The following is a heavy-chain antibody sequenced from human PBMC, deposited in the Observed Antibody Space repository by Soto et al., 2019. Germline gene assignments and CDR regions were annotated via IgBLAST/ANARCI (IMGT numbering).Heavy chain of an antibody. Sequence: QVQLVQSGAEVKKPGVSVKVSCKASGYTFTGYYMHWVRQAPGQGLEWMGWINPSSGGTNYAQKFQGWVTMTRDTSISTAYMELSRLRSDDTAVYYWARGDCSGGSCYSITYNWFDPWGQGTLVTVSS. CDR2: INPSSGGT. V-gene: IGHV1-2*04. D-gene: IGHD2-15*01. J-gene: IGHJ5*02. CDR3: ARGDCSGGSCYSITYNWFDP. CDR1: GYTFTGYY.